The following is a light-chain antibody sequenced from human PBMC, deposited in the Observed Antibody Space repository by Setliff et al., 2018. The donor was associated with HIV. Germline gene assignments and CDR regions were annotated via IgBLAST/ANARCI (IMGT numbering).Light chain of an antibody. V-gene: IGKV3-15*01. CDR1: QSVSSN. Sequence: EIVMTQSPATLSVSPGERATLSCRASQSVSSNLAWYQQKPGQAPRLLIYGASTRATGIPARFSGSGSGTEFTLTISSLQSGDFAVYYCQQYNNWPPYTFGQGTKVDIK. CDR2: GAS. J-gene: IGKJ2*01. CDR3: QQYNNWPPYT.